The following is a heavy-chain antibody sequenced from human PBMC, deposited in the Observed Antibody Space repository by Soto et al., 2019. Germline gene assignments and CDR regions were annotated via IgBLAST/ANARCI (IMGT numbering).Heavy chain of an antibody. CDR3: ATEMATTPGAFDI. J-gene: IGHJ3*02. Sequence: ASVKVSCKASGYTFTSYAMHWVRQAPGQRLEWMGWINAGNGNTKYSQKFQGRVTITRDTSASTAYMELSSLRSDDTAVYYCATEMATTPGAFDIWGQGTMVTVSS. D-gene: IGHD5-12*01. CDR1: GYTFTSYA. V-gene: IGHV1-3*01. CDR2: INAGNGNT.